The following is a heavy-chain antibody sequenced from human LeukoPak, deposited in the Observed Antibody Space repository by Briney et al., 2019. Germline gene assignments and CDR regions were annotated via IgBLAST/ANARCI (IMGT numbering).Heavy chain of an antibody. D-gene: IGHD3-3*02. CDR3: ARRFAAQLAFVDV. Sequence: GGSLRLSCAASGFTFSSYGMTWVRQAPGKGLEWVSYISSSSSTIYYADSVKGRFTISRDNAKNSLYLQLNSLRAEDTAVYYCARRFAAQLAFVDVWGKGTTVTISS. CDR1: GFTFSSYG. V-gene: IGHV3-48*01. J-gene: IGHJ6*04. CDR2: ISSSSSTI.